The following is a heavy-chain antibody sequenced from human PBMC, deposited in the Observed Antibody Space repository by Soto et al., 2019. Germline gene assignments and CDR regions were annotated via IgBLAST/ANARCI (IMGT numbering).Heavy chain of an antibody. CDR1: GGSISSYY. CDR3: ARDTRVDDYGDYDSDAFDI. CDR2: IYYSGSP. V-gene: IGHV4-59*01. J-gene: IGHJ3*02. Sequence: QVQLQESGPGLVKPSETLSLTCTVYGGSISSYYWSWIRQPPGKGLEWIGYIYYSGSPNYNPSLRSRVTISVDTSKNQFSLKLSSVTAADTAVYYCARDTRVDDYGDYDSDAFDIWGQGTMVTVSS. D-gene: IGHD4-17*01.